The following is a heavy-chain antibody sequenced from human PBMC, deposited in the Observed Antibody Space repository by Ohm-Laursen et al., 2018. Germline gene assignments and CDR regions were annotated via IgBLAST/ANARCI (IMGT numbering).Heavy chain of an antibody. Sequence: GSLRLSCTASGFTASSNYMSWVRQAPGKGLEWVSVIYSGGSTYYADSVKGRFTISRDNSKNTLYLQMNSLRAEDTAVYYCASFFFNGRDVWGQGTTVTVSS. D-gene: IGHD2/OR15-2a*01. CDR1: GFTASSNY. CDR2: IYSGGST. J-gene: IGHJ6*02. CDR3: ASFFFNGRDV. V-gene: IGHV3-53*01.